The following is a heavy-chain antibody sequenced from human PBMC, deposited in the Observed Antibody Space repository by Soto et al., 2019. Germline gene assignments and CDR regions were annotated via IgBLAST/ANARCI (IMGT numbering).Heavy chain of an antibody. J-gene: IGHJ6*02. CDR3: ARDFGLGYGSGAYFYGMDV. CDR1: GGSISSCGYY. CDR2: IYYSGST. Sequence: PSETLSLTCTVSGGSISSCGYYWSWIRQHPGKGLEWIGYIYYSGSTYYNPSLKSRVTISVDTSKNQFSLKLSSVTAADTAVYYCARDFGLGYGSGAYFYGMDVWGQGTTVTVSS. D-gene: IGHD3-10*01. V-gene: IGHV4-31*03.